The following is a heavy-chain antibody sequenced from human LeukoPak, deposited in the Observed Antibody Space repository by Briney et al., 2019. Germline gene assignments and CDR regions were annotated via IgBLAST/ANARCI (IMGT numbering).Heavy chain of an antibody. CDR3: ARGWLGSGLDY. V-gene: IGHV4-39*01. CDR1: GGSISSSSYY. J-gene: IGHJ4*02. Sequence: SSETLSLTCTVSGGSISSSSYYWGWIRQPPGKGLEWIGSIHYSGSTYYNPSLKSRVTISVDTSKNQFSLLLNSVTPEDTAVYYCARGWLGSGLDYWGQGTLVTVSS. CDR2: IHYSGST. D-gene: IGHD6-19*01.